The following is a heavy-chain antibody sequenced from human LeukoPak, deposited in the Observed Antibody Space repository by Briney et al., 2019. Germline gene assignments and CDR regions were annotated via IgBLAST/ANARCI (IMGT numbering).Heavy chain of an antibody. Sequence: ETLYLTCTVSGGSISSYYWSWIRQPPGRRREWIGYIYYSGSTNYNPSLKSRVTISVDTSKNQFSLKLSSVTAADTAVYYCAEGRGYYYDSSGLDYWGQGTLVTVSS. CDR3: AEGRGYYYDSSGLDY. V-gene: IGHV4-59*01. CDR2: IYYSGST. CDR1: GGSISSYY. J-gene: IGHJ4*02. D-gene: IGHD3-22*01.